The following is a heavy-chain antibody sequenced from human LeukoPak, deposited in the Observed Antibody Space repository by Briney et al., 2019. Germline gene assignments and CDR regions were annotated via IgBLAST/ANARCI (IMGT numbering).Heavy chain of an antibody. V-gene: IGHV1-69*06. J-gene: IGHJ5*02. CDR3: ARVRSSDWFDP. CDR1: GGTFSNYA. Sequence: SVKVSCKASGGTFSNYAINWVRQAPGQGLEWMGGIIPIFGTANYAQKFQGRVTITADKSTSTAYMELSSLRSEDTAMYYCARVRSSDWFDPWGQGTLVTVSS. D-gene: IGHD6-19*01. CDR2: IIPIFGTA.